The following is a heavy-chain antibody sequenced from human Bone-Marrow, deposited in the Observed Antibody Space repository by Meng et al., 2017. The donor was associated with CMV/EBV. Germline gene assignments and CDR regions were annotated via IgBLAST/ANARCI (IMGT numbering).Heavy chain of an antibody. Sequence: GGSLRLSCAASGFTFSDYNMNWVRQAPGKGLEWVSTISASRSYIYYADSLKGRFTISRDNAKNSLYLQMNSLRPEDTAVYYCARDTGSLVYFDYWGQGTLVTVS. CDR3: ARDTGSLVYFDY. CDR1: GFTFSDYN. V-gene: IGHV3-21*01. J-gene: IGHJ4*02. D-gene: IGHD2-8*02. CDR2: ISASRSYI.